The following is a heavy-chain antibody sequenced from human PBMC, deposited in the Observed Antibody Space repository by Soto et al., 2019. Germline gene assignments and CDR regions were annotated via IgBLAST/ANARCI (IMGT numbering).Heavy chain of an antibody. Sequence: EVQLVESGGGLVQPGGSLRLSCAASGFTFSSYSMNWVRQAPGKGLEWVSYISSSSSTIYYADSVKGRFTISRDNAKNTLYLPRNRLRDEDTAVYYCAGPAGMAELSLYAGFDYWGQGTLVTVSS. CDR2: ISSSSSTI. D-gene: IGHD3-16*02. CDR1: GFTFSSYS. J-gene: IGHJ4*02. V-gene: IGHV3-48*02. CDR3: AGPAGMAELSLYAGFDY.